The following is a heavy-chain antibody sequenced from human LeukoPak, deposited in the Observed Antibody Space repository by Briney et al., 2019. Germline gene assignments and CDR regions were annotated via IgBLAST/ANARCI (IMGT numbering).Heavy chain of an antibody. CDR2: IYPGDSDT. Sequence: GESLKISCEDSGYLFTSYWIAWVRQRPGKGLEWMGIIYPGDSDTRYSPSFQGQVTISADTSINTAYLHWSSLKASDTAIYYCARQDGSGTYDAFDVWGQGTMVTV. J-gene: IGHJ3*01. D-gene: IGHD3-10*01. V-gene: IGHV5-51*01. CDR3: ARQDGSGTYDAFDV. CDR1: GYLFTSYW.